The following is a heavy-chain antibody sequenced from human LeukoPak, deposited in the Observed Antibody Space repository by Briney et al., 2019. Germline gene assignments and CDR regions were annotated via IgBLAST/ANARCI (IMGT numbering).Heavy chain of an antibody. D-gene: IGHD5-12*01. J-gene: IGHJ5*02. Sequence: SETLSLTCTVSGGSISSYYWSWIRQPPGKGLEWIGYIYYSGSTNYNPSLKSRVTISVDTSKNQFSLKLSSVTAADTAVHYCARDRGGRGYDLRWFDPWGQGTLVTVSS. V-gene: IGHV4-59*01. CDR3: ARDRGGRGYDLRWFDP. CDR1: GGSISSYY. CDR2: IYYSGST.